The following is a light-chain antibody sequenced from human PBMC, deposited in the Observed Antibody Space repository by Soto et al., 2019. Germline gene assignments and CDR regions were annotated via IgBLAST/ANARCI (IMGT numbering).Light chain of an antibody. J-gene: IGLJ2*01. Sequence: QSALTQPASVSASPGQSITISCTGTSSDIGSYNYVSWYRHHPGKAPQLMIYEVSHRPSGISHRFSGSKSGNTASLTISGLQAEDEGYYYCTSHTGSRSLVVFGGGTKLTVL. CDR1: SSDIGSYNY. V-gene: IGLV2-14*01. CDR3: TSHTGSRSLVV. CDR2: EVS.